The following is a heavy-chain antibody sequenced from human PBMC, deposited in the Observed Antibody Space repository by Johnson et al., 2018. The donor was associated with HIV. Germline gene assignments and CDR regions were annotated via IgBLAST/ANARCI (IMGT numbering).Heavy chain of an antibody. CDR2: INWNGGST. CDR3: ARGRYYYDSSGSDAFDI. Sequence: MLLVESGGGLVQPGGSLRLSCAASGFTVSSNYMSWVRQAPGKGLEWVSGINWNGGSTGYADSVKGRFTISRDNAKNSLYLQMNSLRAEDTALYYCARGRYYYDSSGSDAFDIWGQGTMVTVSS. CDR1: GFTVSSNY. D-gene: IGHD3-22*01. V-gene: IGHV3-20*04. J-gene: IGHJ3*02.